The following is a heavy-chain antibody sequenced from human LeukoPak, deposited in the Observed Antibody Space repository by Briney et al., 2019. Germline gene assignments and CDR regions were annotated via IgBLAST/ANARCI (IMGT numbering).Heavy chain of an antibody. V-gene: IGHV1-69*05. CDR3: AGQPLTIYCSSTSCYNWFDP. D-gene: IGHD2-2*01. J-gene: IGHJ5*02. CDR1: GGTFSSYA. Sequence: ASVKVSCKASGGTFSSYAISWVRQAPGQGLEWMGGISPIFGTANYAQKFQGRVTITTDESTSTAYMELSSLRSEDTAVYYCAGQPLTIYCSSTSCYNWFDPWGQGTLVTVSS. CDR2: ISPIFGTA.